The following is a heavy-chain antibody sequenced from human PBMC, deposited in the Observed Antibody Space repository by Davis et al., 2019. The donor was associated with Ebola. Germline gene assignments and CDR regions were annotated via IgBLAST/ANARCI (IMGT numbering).Heavy chain of an antibody. V-gene: IGHV3-23*01. D-gene: IGHD6-19*01. J-gene: IGHJ4*02. Sequence: PGGSLRLSCAASGFTFTHYAMDWVRQAPGKGLEWVSAIRPSGDKTYYTDSVKGRFGISRDNSKNMLYLEMNSLRAEDTALYYCAREIGGSGWYSVDYWGQGTLVTVSS. CDR3: AREIGGSGWYSVDY. CDR2: IRPSGDKT. CDR1: GFTFTHYA.